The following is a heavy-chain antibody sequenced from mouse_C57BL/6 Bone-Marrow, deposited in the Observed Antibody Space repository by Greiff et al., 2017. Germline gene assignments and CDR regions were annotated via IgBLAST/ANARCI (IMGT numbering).Heavy chain of an antibody. D-gene: IGHD1-1*01. J-gene: IGHJ3*01. CDR3: ARDDYYGSSLFAY. V-gene: IGHV3-6*01. CDR2: ISYDGSN. CDR1: GYSITSGYY. Sequence: EVQRVESGPGLVKPSQSLSLTCSVTGYSITSGYYWNWIRQFPGNKLEWMGYISYDGSNNYNPSLKNRISITRDTSKNQFFLKLNSVTTEDTATYYCARDDYYGSSLFAYWGQGTLVTVSA.